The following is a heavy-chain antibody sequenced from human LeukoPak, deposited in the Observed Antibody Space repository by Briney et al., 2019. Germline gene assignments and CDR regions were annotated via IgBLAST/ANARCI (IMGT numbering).Heavy chain of an antibody. CDR1: GGTFSSYA. CDR2: IIPIFGTA. V-gene: IGHV1-69*05. CDR3: ARVTRYCSSTSCHWYYFDY. D-gene: IGHD2-2*01. J-gene: IGHJ4*02. Sequence: SVKVSCKASGGTFSSYAISWVRQAPGRGLEWMGGIIPIFGTANYAQKFQGRVTITTDESTSTAYMELSSLRSEDTAVYYCARVTRYCSSTSCHWYYFDYWGQGTLVTVSS.